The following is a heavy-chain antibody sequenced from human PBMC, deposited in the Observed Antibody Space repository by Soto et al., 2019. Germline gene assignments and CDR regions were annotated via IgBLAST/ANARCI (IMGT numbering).Heavy chain of an antibody. CDR2: IYYSGST. Sequence: SETLSLTCTVSGGSISSGGYYWSWIRQHPGKGLEWIGYIYYSGSTYYNPSLKSRVTISVDTSKNQFSLKLSSVTAADTAVYYCARETRGIAARGSLDYWGQGTMVTVSS. D-gene: IGHD6-6*01. CDR3: ARETRGIAARGSLDY. CDR1: GGSISSGGYY. J-gene: IGHJ4*02. V-gene: IGHV4-31*03.